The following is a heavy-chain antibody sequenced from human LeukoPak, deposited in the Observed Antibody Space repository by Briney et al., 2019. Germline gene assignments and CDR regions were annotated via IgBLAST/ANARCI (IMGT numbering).Heavy chain of an antibody. Sequence: GGSLRLSCAASGFTFSSYSMNWVRQAPGKGLEWVSSISSSSSYIYYADSVKGRFTISRDNAKNSLYPQMNSLRAEDTAVYYCAREGYYYDSSGYRYPDYWGQGTLVTVSS. CDR3: AREGYYYDSSGYRYPDY. D-gene: IGHD3-22*01. CDR2: ISSSSSYI. V-gene: IGHV3-21*01. J-gene: IGHJ4*02. CDR1: GFTFSSYS.